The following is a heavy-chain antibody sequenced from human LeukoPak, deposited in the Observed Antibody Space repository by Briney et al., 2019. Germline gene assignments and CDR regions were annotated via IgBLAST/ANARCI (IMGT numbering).Heavy chain of an antibody. V-gene: IGHV3-20*04. CDR2: INWNGGNT. CDR1: GFTFDDYG. Sequence: GGSLRLSCAASGFTFDDYGMNWVRQAPGKGLEWVSGINWNGGNTGYADSVKGRFTISRDNAKNSLYLQMNSLRADDTALYYCARDRGSGYADAFDIWGQGTMVTASS. CDR3: ARDRGSGYADAFDI. D-gene: IGHD3-22*01. J-gene: IGHJ3*02.